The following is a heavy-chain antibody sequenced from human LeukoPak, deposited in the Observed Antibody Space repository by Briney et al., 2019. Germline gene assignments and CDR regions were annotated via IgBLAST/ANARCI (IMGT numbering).Heavy chain of an antibody. D-gene: IGHD2-15*01. Sequence: GESLKISCKGSGYSFTSYWIGWVRQMPGKGPEWMGIIYPGDSDTRYSPSFQGQVTISADKSIRTAYLQWSSLKASDTAMYYCARCPRDGSCSLDYWGQGTLVTVSS. CDR3: ARCPRDGSCSLDY. CDR2: IYPGDSDT. J-gene: IGHJ4*02. CDR1: GYSFTSYW. V-gene: IGHV5-51*01.